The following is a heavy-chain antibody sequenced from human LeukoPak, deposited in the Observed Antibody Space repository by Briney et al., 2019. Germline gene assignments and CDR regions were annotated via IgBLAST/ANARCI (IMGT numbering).Heavy chain of an antibody. CDR3: AIGYCYDSGRTYGMYV. Sequence: GRTLSLSRAASGFTLSRYGMHWVTHAPPKGLERVAFIRYDGSNKHYTDSAKGRFPIHRNNSKRKLYLQMNSLRAEDTAGYYCAIGYCYDSGRTYGMYVWGQGSTVTVSS. D-gene: IGHD3-10*01. CDR1: GFTLSRYG. J-gene: IGHJ6*02. V-gene: IGHV3-30*02. CDR2: IRYDGSNK.